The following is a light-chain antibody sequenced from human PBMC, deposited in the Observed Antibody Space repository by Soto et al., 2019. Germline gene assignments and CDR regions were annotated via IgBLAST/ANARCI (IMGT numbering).Light chain of an antibody. CDR2: EVS. CDR3: CSHAGDNTYV. J-gene: IGLJ1*01. V-gene: IGLV2-8*01. Sequence: QSALTQPPSASGSLGQSVTISCTGTSDDVGGYNYVSWYQQHPGKAPKIMIYEVSKRPSGVPDRFSGSKSGNTASLTVSGLQAEDEAAYYCCSHAGDNTYVFGKGTK. CDR1: SDDVGGYNY.